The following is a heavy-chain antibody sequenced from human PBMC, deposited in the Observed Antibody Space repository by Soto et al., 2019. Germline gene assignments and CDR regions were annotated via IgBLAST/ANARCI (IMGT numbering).Heavy chain of an antibody. CDR3: ARLRYFDWYYFDY. D-gene: IGHD3-9*01. V-gene: IGHV4-59*01. CDR1: GGSISSYY. J-gene: IGHJ4*02. CDR2: IYYSGST. Sequence: SETLSLTCTVSGGSISSYYWSWIRQPPGKGLEWIGYIYYSGSTNYNPSLKSRVTISVDTSKNQFSLKLSSVTAADTAVYYCARLRYFDWYYFDYWGQGTLVTVSS.